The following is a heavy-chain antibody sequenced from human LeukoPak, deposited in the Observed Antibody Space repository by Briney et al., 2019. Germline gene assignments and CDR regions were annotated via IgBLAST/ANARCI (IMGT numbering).Heavy chain of an antibody. Sequence: GGSLRLSCAASGFTFDDYAMHWVRQAPGKGLEWISGISWNSGSIGYADSVKGRFTISRDNAKNSLYLQMNSLRAEDTALYYCAKDSGGTAMAWSYFRHWGQGTLVTVSS. CDR1: GFTFDDYA. CDR3: AKDSGGTAMAWSYFRH. J-gene: IGHJ1*01. CDR2: ISWNSGSI. V-gene: IGHV3-9*01. D-gene: IGHD5-18*01.